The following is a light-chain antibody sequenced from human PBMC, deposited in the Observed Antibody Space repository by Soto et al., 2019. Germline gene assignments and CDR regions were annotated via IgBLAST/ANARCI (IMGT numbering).Light chain of an antibody. CDR2: DAS. CDR3: QQYGTSRWT. Sequence: EIVLTQSPATLSLSPGERATLSCGASQNVSNSYLAWYQQKPGLAPRLLIYDASSRAIGIPDRFSGSGSGADFTLTISRLDPEDFAVYYCQQYGTSRWTFGQGTKVEIK. CDR1: QNVSNSY. J-gene: IGKJ1*01. V-gene: IGKV3D-20*01.